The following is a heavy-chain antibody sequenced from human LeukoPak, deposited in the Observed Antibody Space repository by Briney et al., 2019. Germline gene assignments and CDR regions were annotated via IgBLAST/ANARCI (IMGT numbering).Heavy chain of an antibody. CDR2: INWNSNRI. CDR1: GFTFDDYA. Sequence: PGRSLRLSCAASGFTFDDYAMHWVRQAPGKGLEWVSGINWNSNRISYADSVKGRFTISRDNAKNSLYLQMNSLRADDTAVYYCARDRNWGLYWYFDLWGRGTLVTVSS. CDR3: ARDRNWGLYWYFDL. V-gene: IGHV3-9*01. D-gene: IGHD7-27*01. J-gene: IGHJ2*01.